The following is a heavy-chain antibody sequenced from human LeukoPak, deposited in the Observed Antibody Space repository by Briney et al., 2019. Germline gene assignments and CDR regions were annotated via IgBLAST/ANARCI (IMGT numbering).Heavy chain of an antibody. CDR3: ARTIVGDSTDAFDI. CDR1: GFTVSSNY. Sequence: GGSLRLSCAASGFTVSSNYMSWVRQAPVKGLEWVSVTYSGGSTYYADSVKGRFTISRDNSKNTLYLQMNSLRADDTAVYYCARTIVGDSTDAFDIWGQGTTVTVSS. D-gene: IGHD1-26*01. CDR2: TYSGGST. J-gene: IGHJ3*02. V-gene: IGHV3-66*01.